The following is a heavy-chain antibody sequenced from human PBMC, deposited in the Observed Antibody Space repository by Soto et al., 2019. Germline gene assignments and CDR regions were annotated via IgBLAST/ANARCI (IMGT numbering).Heavy chain of an antibody. J-gene: IGHJ4*02. Sequence: VQLVESGGGLVQPGGSLKLSCAASGFIFSGSAVHWVRHASGKGLEWVGRILSKAGNYATAYPASMKGRFTISRDDSENTAFLQMNSLKTEDTAVYYCIRGGSPYYYDYWGQGTLVAVSS. CDR1: GFIFSGSA. CDR3: IRGGSPYYYDY. CDR2: ILSKAGNYAT. V-gene: IGHV3-73*01.